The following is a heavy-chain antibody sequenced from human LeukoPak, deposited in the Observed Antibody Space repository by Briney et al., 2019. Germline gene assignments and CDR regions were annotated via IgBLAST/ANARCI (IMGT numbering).Heavy chain of an antibody. J-gene: IGHJ5*02. CDR1: DGSISSYY. CDR2: IYNSGST. D-gene: IGHD2-2*01. CDR3: ARQNIYCSRTSCYEVDWFDP. V-gene: IGHV4-59*08. Sequence: SETLSLTCTVSDGSISSYYWSWIRQPPGKGLEWIGYIYNSGSTNYNPSLKSRVTISVDTSKNQFSLKLSSVTAADTAVYYCARQNIYCSRTSCYEVDWFDPWGQGTLVTVSS.